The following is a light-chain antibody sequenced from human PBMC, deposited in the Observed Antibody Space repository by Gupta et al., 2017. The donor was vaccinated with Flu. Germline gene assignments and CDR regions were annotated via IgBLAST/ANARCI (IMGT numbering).Light chain of an antibody. Sequence: DIQMTPSPASLSASVGDRVIITCRARRTINNYLNWYQQKPGKATKLLVYAASDLQGGVRGSVRGSGSGTDFTRTISSVEAEDFATYDGQQMDTFGQGTKVEI. CDR3: QQMDT. CDR2: AAS. J-gene: IGKJ2*01. CDR1: RTINNY. V-gene: IGKV1-39*01.